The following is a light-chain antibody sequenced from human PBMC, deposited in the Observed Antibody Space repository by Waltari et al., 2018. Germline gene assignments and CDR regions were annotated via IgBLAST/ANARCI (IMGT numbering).Light chain of an antibody. CDR2: DVN. Sequence: QSALTQPASVSGSPGQSITISCTGTSSAVGYYNYVSWYQQHPGKAPKLMISDVNKRPSGVSNRFSGSKSGNTASLTISGLQAEDEADYYCSSYTNYATVIFGGGTKLTVL. V-gene: IGLV2-14*01. CDR3: SSYTNYATVI. CDR1: SSAVGYYNY. J-gene: IGLJ2*01.